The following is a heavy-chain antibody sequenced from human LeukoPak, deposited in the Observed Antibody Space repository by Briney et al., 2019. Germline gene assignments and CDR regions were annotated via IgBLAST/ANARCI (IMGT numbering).Heavy chain of an antibody. J-gene: IGHJ5*02. Sequence: ASVKVSCKPSGYTFTGYYMHWVRQAPGQGLEWMGWINPNSGGTNYEQTFQGRVIMTRDTSISTAYMELSRLRFDDTAVYYCARHMTTANNWFDPWGQGTLVTVSS. D-gene: IGHD4-17*01. CDR3: ARHMTTANNWFDP. CDR1: GYTFTGYY. V-gene: IGHV1-2*02. CDR2: INPNSGGT.